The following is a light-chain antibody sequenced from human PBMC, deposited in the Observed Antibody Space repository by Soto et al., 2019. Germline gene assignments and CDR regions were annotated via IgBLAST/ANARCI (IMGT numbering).Light chain of an antibody. Sequence: SVLTQPPSASGSPGQSATISCTGTSSDVGGYNYVSWYQQHPGKVPKLMVYEVNKRPSGVPDRFSGSKSGNTAPLTVSGLQAEDEADYYCTSYAGGNNVFGTGTKLTVL. V-gene: IGLV2-8*01. CDR2: EVN. CDR3: TSYAGGNNV. J-gene: IGLJ1*01. CDR1: SSDVGGYNY.